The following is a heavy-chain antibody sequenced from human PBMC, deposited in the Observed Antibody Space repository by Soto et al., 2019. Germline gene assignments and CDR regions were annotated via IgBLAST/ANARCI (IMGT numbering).Heavy chain of an antibody. D-gene: IGHD6-13*01. CDR3: ASVAYSSSWLLGMDV. J-gene: IGHJ6*02. CDR2: ISSSGSTI. V-gene: IGHV3-48*03. CDR1: GFTFSSYE. Sequence: EVQLVESGGGLVQPGGSLRLSCAASGFTFSSYEMNWVRQAPGKGLEWVSYISSSGSTIYYADSVKGRFTISRDNAKNSQYLQMNSLRAEDTAVYYCASVAYSSSWLLGMDVWGQGTTVTVSS.